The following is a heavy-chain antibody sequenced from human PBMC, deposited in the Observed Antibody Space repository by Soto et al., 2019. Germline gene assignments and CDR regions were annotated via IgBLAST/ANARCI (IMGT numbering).Heavy chain of an antibody. D-gene: IGHD2-15*01. CDR2: IYTSGST. V-gene: IGHV4-4*07. Sequence: SETLSLTCTVSGGSISSYYWSWIRQPAGKGLEWIGRIYTSGSTNYNPSLKSRVTMSVDTSKNQFSLKLSSVTAADTAVYYCAVSSGGYCSGGSCYYPFYYCGQGTLVTVSS. CDR3: AVSSGGYCSGGSCYYPFYY. CDR1: GGSISSYY. J-gene: IGHJ4*02.